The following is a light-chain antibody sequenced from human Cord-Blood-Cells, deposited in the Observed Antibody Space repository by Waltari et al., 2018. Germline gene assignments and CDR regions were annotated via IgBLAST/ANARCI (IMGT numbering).Light chain of an antibody. CDR1: SSDVGSYNL. Sequence: QSALTQPASVSGSPGQSITIPCTGTSSDVGSYNLASWYQPHPGKAPKLMIYEGSKRPSGVSNRFSGSKSGNTASLTISGLQAEDEADYYCCSYAGSSTWVFGGGTKLTVL. J-gene: IGLJ3*02. CDR3: CSYAGSSTWV. CDR2: EGS. V-gene: IGLV2-23*01.